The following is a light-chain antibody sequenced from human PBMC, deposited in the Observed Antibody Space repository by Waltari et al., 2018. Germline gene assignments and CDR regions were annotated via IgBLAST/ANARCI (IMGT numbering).Light chain of an antibody. Sequence: GTSSDVGGYKYVSWYQQHPGKAPKLMIYDVSERPSGVSNRFSGSKSANTASLPIAGLQAEDEAAYYCCSYAGRGTYVFGTGTQVTVL. J-gene: IGLJ1*01. V-gene: IGLV2-11*01. CDR3: CSYAGRGTYV. CDR2: DVS. CDR1: SSDVGGYKY.